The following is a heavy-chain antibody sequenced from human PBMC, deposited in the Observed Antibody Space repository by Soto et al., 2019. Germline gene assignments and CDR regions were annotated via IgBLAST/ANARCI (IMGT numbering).Heavy chain of an antibody. CDR1: GFTFSSYG. V-gene: IGHV3-33*01. CDR2: IWYDGSNK. D-gene: IGHD3-10*01. J-gene: IGHJ6*02. CDR3: ARDSQADPWLGDPLLFNCIDV. Sequence: GGSLRLSCAASGFTFSSYGMHWVRQAPGKGLEWVAVIWYDGSNKYYADSVKGRFTISRDNSKNTLYLQMNSLRAEDTAVYYCARDSQADPWLGDPLLFNCIDVWGQGTTVTVSS.